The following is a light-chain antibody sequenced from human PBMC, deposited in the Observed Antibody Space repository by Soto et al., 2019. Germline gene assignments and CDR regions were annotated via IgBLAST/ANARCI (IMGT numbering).Light chain of an antibody. CDR3: SSYASSSTPYV. Sequence: QSALTQPASVSGSPGQSITISCTGTSSDVGGYNYVSWYQQHPGKAPKLMIYDVSYRPSGVSNRFSGSKSGNTASLTVSGFQAEDEADYYCSSYASSSTPYVFGTGTKVTVL. V-gene: IGLV2-14*03. CDR1: SSDVGGYNY. J-gene: IGLJ1*01. CDR2: DVS.